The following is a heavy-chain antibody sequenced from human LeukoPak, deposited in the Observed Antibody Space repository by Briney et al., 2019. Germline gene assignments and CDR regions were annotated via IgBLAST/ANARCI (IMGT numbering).Heavy chain of an antibody. CDR2: INPSGGST. D-gene: IGHD3-22*01. Sequence: PPASVKVSCKASGYTFTGYYMHWVRQAPGQGLEWMGIINPSGGSTSYAQKFQGRVTMTRDTSTSTVYMELSSLRSEDTAVYYCARETNRYDSSGYYSVGFTYYYYYGMDVWGQGTTVTVSS. V-gene: IGHV1-46*01. CDR3: ARETNRYDSSGYYSVGFTYYYYYGMDV. CDR1: GYTFTGYY. J-gene: IGHJ6*02.